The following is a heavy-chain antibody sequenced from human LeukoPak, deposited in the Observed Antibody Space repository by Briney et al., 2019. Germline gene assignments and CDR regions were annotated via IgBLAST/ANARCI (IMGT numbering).Heavy chain of an antibody. V-gene: IGHV4-39*01. Sequence: SETLSLTCSVSSGSISNSNYYWGWIRQPPGKGLEWIGSIFYSGSTDYNPSLKSRVTISVDTSKNQFSLTLNSVTAADTAVYYCASLTYYYDSTEIDYWGQGTLITVSS. CDR1: SGSISNSNYY. J-gene: IGHJ4*02. CDR3: ASLTYYYDSTEIDY. D-gene: IGHD3-22*01. CDR2: IFYSGST.